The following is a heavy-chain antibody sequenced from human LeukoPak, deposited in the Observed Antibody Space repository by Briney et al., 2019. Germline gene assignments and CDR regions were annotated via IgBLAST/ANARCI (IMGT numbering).Heavy chain of an antibody. CDR3: AKVTHGSGTYGAFDY. CDR2: INPSGGST. CDR1: GYTFTSYY. J-gene: IGHJ4*02. D-gene: IGHD3-10*01. V-gene: IGHV1-46*01. Sequence: GASVKVSCKASGYTFTSYYMHWVRQAPGQGLEWMGIINPSGGSTSYAQKFQGRVTMTRDMSTSTVYMELSSLRAEDTAVYYCAKVTHGSGTYGAFDYWGQGTLVTVSS.